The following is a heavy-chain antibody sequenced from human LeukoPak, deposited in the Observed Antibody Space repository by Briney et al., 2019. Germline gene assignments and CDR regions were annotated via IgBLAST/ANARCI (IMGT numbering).Heavy chain of an antibody. J-gene: IGHJ5*02. CDR2: IKHDGGEK. V-gene: IGHV3-7*04. Sequence: GGALRLSCAASGFTFSNYWMTWVRQAPGKGLEWVANIKHDGGEKYYVDSVKGRFTISRDNAKNSLYLQMNSLRAEDTAVYYCARQPLFPHRFDPWGQGTLVTVSS. CDR1: GFTFSNYW. CDR3: ARQPLFPHRFDP.